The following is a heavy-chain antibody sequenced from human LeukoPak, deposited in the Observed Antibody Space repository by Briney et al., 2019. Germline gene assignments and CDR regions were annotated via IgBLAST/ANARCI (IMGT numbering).Heavy chain of an antibody. CDR3: ARAVLDIAAAGTAFPFDY. CDR2: ISAYNGNT. J-gene: IGHJ4*02. D-gene: IGHD6-13*01. Sequence: GSSVKVSCKASGGTFSSYAISWVRQAPGQGLEWMGWISAYNGNTNYAQKLQGRVTMTTDTSTSTAYMELRSLRSDDTAVYYCARAVLDIAAAGTAFPFDYWGQGTLVTVSS. V-gene: IGHV1-18*01. CDR1: GGTFSSYA.